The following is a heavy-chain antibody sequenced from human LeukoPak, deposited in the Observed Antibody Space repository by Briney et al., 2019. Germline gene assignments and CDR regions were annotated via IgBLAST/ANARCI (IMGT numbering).Heavy chain of an antibody. Sequence: GRSLRLSCAASGFTFSSYGMHWVRQAPGKGLEWVAVIWYDGSNKYYADSVKGRFTISRDNSKNTLYLQMNSLRAEDTAVYCCARAHTYCSGGSCYSYYYYYYGMDVWGQGTTVTVSS. CDR3: ARAHTYCSGGSCYSYYYYYYGMDV. J-gene: IGHJ6*02. CDR1: GFTFSSYG. CDR2: IWYDGSNK. D-gene: IGHD2-15*01. V-gene: IGHV3-33*01.